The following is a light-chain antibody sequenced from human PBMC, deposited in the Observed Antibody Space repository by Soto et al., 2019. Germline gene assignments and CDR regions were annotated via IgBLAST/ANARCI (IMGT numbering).Light chain of an antibody. CDR1: QDIRND. CDR2: AAS. J-gene: IGKJ5*01. CDR3: LQDDTYPLT. V-gene: IGKV1-6*02. Sequence: AIQVTQSPSSLSASFGDIVTIACRASQDIRNDLGWYQQKPGKAPKLLIYAASTLQSGVPSRFSGSGSGTDFTLTISSLQPEDFATYYCLQDDTYPLTFGQGTRLEIK.